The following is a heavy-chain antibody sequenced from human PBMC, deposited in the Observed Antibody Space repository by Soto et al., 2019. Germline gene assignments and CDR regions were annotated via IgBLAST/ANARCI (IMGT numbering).Heavy chain of an antibody. CDR2: VSSSSTYT. D-gene: IGHD5-12*01. CDR3: ARHHGLRTPFDN. V-gene: IGHV3-11*06. CDR1: GFTFIDYY. J-gene: IGHJ4*02. Sequence: QVQLVESGGGLVEPGGSLRLSCAASGFTFIDYYMSWIRRAPGKGLEWVSYVSSSSTYTKYADSVTGRFTISRDNAKNSLYLQMDSLRAEDTAVYFCARHHGLRTPFDNWGQGTLVTVSS.